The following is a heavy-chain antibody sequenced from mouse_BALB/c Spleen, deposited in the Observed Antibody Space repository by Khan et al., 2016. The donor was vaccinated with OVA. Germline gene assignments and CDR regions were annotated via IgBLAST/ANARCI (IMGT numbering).Heavy chain of an antibody. CDR2: ISPGSGSP. J-gene: IGHJ4*01. Sequence: DLVKPGASVKLSCKASGYTFTSYWINWIKQRPGQGLEWIGHISPGSGSPYYNKLFTVKSTLPVDTSSTTAYLHPSSLPSEVSAVYFCARSNYYVSGLYAMEYWGQGTSVTDSS. CDR1: GYTFTSYW. V-gene: IGHV1S41*01. CDR3: ARSNYYVSGLYAMEY. D-gene: IGHD1-1*01.